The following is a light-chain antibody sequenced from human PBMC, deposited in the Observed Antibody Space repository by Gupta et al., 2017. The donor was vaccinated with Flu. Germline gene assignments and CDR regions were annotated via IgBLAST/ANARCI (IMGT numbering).Light chain of an antibody. CDR1: QRVGSY. J-gene: IGKJ4*01. Sequence: EIVLTQSPTTLSLSPGERATLSCRASQRVGSYIAWYQQKPGQAPGLLIYDASNRATGIPARFSGSGSETDFTLTISSLEPEDSAVYYCQQRSNGPPSLSFGGGTKVEIK. CDR3: QQRSNGPPSLS. V-gene: IGKV3-11*01. CDR2: DAS.